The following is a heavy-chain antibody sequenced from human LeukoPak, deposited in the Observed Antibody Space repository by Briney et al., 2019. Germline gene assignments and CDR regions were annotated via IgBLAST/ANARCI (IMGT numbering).Heavy chain of an antibody. CDR3: ARDHYGDYHSFDY. J-gene: IGHJ4*02. CDR2: ISYDGSNK. V-gene: IGHV3-30*19. CDR1: GFTFSSYG. D-gene: IGHD4-17*01. Sequence: GRSLRLSCAASGFTFSSYGMHWVRQAPGKGLEWVAVISYDGSNKYYADSVKGRFTISRDNSKNTLYLQMNSLRAEDTAVYYCARDHYGDYHSFDYWGQGTLVTVSS.